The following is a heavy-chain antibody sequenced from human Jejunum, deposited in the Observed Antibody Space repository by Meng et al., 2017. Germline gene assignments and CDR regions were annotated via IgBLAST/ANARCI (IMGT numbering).Heavy chain of an antibody. CDR3: ARKGALEPLDY. CDR2: IYWDDDK. Sequence: QITLKESGPQLVKPTQTLTLTCTFSGFSLSTRGVGVGWIRQPPGKALEWLAVIYWDDDKRYSPSLKTRVTITKDTSKNQVVLTMTNMDPVDTATYYCARKGALEPLDYWGQGTLVTVSS. D-gene: IGHD1-1*01. J-gene: IGHJ4*02. V-gene: IGHV2-5*02. CDR1: GFSLSTRGVG.